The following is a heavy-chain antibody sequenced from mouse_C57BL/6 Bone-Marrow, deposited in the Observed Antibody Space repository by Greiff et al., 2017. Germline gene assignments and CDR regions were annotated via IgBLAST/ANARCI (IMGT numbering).Heavy chain of an antibody. CDR1: GYAFTNYL. CDR3: ARWGGSSPFDY. D-gene: IGHD1-1*01. CDR2: INPGSGGT. Sequence: VQLQESGAELVRPGTSVKVSCKASGYAFTNYLIEWVKQRPGQGLAWIGVINPGSGGTNYNEKFKGKATLTADKSSSTAYMQLSSLTSEDSAVYFCARWGGSSPFDYWGQGTTLTVSS. V-gene: IGHV1-54*01. J-gene: IGHJ2*01.